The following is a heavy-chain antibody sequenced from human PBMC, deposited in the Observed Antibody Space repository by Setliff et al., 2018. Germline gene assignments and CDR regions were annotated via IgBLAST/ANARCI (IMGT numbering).Heavy chain of an antibody. CDR3: ARVYYDSPWVFDI. CDR2: INTAGTDT. CDR1: GFTFSNYW. D-gene: IGHD3-22*01. V-gene: IGHV3-74*01. J-gene: IGHJ3*02. Sequence: SLKISCAASGFTFSNYWMHWVRRAPGKGLVWVSRINTAGTDTAHADSVKGRFTISRDNAKNTLYLQMNSLRAEDTAVYYCARVYYDSPWVFDIWGQGTMVTVSS.